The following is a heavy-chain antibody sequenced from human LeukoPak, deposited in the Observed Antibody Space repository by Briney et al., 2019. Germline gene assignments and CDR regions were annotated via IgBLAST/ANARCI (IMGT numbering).Heavy chain of an antibody. CDR1: GGSFSGYY. CDR2: INHSGST. D-gene: IGHD2-2*01. V-gene: IGHV4-34*01. J-gene: IGHJ4*02. CDR3: ARFTLMPYYFDY. Sequence: SETLSLTCAVYGGSFSGYYWSWIRQPPGKGLEWIGEINHSGSTYYNPSLKSRVTISVDTSKNQFSLKLSSVTAADTAVYYCARFTLMPYYFDYWGQGTLVTVSS.